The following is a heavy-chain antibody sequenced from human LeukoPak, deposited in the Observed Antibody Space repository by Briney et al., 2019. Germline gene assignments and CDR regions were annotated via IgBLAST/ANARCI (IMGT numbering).Heavy chain of an antibody. D-gene: IGHD2-21*01. CDR3: AKDFGCGAAACHLFYFDS. V-gene: IGHV3-9*01. CDR1: GFTFDDYA. J-gene: IGHJ4*02. CDR2: ITWNSYTK. Sequence: PGGSLRLSCVVSGFTFDDYAMLWVRQGPGKGLEWVAGITWNSYTKDYADSVKGRFTISRDNTKNALYLQMDSLRVEDSALYYCAKDFGCGAAACHLFYFDSWGQGTLVTVSS.